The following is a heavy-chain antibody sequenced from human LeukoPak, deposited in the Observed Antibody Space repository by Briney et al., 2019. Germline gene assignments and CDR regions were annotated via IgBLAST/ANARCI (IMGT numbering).Heavy chain of an antibody. J-gene: IGHJ4*02. CDR3: ARGGSHDSSPFDY. CDR2: INSDGSST. Sequence: GSLRLSCAASGFTFSTYWMHWVRQAPGKGLVWVSRINSDGSSTSYADSVKGRFTISRDNAKNTLYLQMGSLRAEDMAVYYCARGGSHDSSPFDYWGQGTLVTVSS. D-gene: IGHD6-13*01. CDR1: GFTFSTYW. V-gene: IGHV3-74*01.